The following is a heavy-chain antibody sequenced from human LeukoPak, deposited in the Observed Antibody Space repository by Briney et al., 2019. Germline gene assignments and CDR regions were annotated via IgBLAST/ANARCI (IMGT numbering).Heavy chain of an antibody. CDR3: ARGIVEVPSGY. CDR1: GGTFSRYT. CDR2: IIPILGIA. D-gene: IGHD2-15*01. V-gene: IGHV1-69*02. J-gene: IGHJ4*02. Sequence: SVKVSRKASGGTFSRYTISWVRQAPGQGLECMGRIIPILGIANYAQKFQARVTITADKSSTTAYMALSSLRSEARAVYYGARGIVEVPSGYWGQGTLVTVSS.